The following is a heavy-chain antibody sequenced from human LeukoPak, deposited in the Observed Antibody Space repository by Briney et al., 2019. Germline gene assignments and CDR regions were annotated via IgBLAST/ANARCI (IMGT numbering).Heavy chain of an antibody. CDR1: GYTFTSYA. D-gene: IGHD2-15*01. CDR3: ARVLLRGRTNLGY. V-gene: IGHV1-3*01. J-gene: IGHJ4*02. CDR2: INAGNGNT. Sequence: ASVKVSCQASGYTFTSYAMHWVRQAPGQRLEWMGWINAGNGNTKYSQKFQGRVTITRDTSASTAYMELSSLRSEDTAVYYCARVLLRGRTNLGYWGQGTLVTVSS.